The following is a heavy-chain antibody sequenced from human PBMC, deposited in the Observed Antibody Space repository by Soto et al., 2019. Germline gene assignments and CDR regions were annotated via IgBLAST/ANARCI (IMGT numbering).Heavy chain of an antibody. CDR2: INHSGST. CDR3: ARASEVPAAMHGNWFDH. J-gene: IGHJ5*02. V-gene: IGHV4-34*01. Sequence: SETLSLTCAVYGGSFSGYYWSWIRQPPGKGLEWIGEINHSGSTNYNPSLKSRVTISVDTSKNQFSLKLSSVTAADTAVYYCARASEVPAAMHGNWFDHWGQGTLVTVSS. CDR1: GGSFSGYY. D-gene: IGHD2-2*01.